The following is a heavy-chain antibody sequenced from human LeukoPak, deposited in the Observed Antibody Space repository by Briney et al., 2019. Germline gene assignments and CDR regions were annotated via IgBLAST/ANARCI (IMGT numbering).Heavy chain of an antibody. J-gene: IGHJ5*02. CDR1: GFTFSDHY. Sequence: GGSLRLSCAASGFTFSDHYMSWIRQAPGKGLEWLSYISTSSSTISYADSVKGRFTVSRDNAKNSLYLQMNGLRADDTAVYYCVRGAGPLFDPWGQGTLATVSS. V-gene: IGHV3-11*01. CDR3: VRGAGPLFDP. CDR2: ISTSSSTI.